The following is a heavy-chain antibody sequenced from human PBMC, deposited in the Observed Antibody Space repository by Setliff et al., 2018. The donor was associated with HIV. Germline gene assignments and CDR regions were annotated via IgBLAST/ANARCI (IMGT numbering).Heavy chain of an antibody. D-gene: IGHD5-18*01. V-gene: IGHV4-38-2*02. J-gene: IGHJ3*02. CDR3: ARATPGYNYGSRHAFDI. Sequence: SETLSLTCTVSHDSISRDYYWAWIRQPPGKGLEWIGAIYYTGSTYYNPSLRSRVTISVDTSKNQFSLKLSSVTAADTAVYYCARATPGYNYGSRHAFDIWGQGTKVTVSS. CDR1: HDSISRDYY. CDR2: IYYTGST.